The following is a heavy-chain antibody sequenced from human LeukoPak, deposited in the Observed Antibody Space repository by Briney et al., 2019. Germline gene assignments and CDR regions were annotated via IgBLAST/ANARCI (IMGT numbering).Heavy chain of an antibody. CDR2: IYYSGST. D-gene: IGHD3-10*01. Sequence: SETLSLTCTVSSGSISSGGYYWSWIRQHPGKGLEWIGYIYYSGSTYYNPSLKSRVTISVDTSKNQFSLKLSSVTAADTAVYYCARWPVRPGASYFDYWGQGTLVTVSS. J-gene: IGHJ4*02. V-gene: IGHV4-31*03. CDR3: ARWPVRPGASYFDY. CDR1: SGSISSGGYY.